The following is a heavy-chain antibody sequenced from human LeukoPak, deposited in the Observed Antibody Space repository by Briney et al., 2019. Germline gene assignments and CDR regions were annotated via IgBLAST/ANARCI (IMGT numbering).Heavy chain of an antibody. J-gene: IGHJ6*03. Sequence: GASVKVSCKASGGTFSSYAISWVRQAPGQGLEWMGGIIPIFGTANYAQKFQGRVTITMDESTSTAYMDLSSLRSEDTAVYYCARGDTAMVRRYYYYYMDVWGKGTTVTVSS. CDR3: ARGDTAMVRRYYYYYMDV. CDR1: GGTFSSYA. V-gene: IGHV1-69*05. D-gene: IGHD5-18*01. CDR2: IIPIFGTA.